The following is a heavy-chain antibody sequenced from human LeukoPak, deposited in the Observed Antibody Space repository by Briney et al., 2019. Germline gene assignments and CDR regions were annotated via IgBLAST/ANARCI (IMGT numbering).Heavy chain of an antibody. D-gene: IGHD3-3*01. CDR3: ARGHYDFWSGYYGGSFDY. CDR1: GFTFSSFN. CDR2: IDKSSNFI. Sequence: GGSLRLSCAASGFTFSSFNMHWVRQAPGRGLEWVSFIDKSSNFIQYADSVRGRFTISRDNARNSLYLQMYSLRAEDTAVYYCARGHYDFWSGYYGGSFDYWGQGTLVTVSS. V-gene: IGHV3-48*01. J-gene: IGHJ4*02.